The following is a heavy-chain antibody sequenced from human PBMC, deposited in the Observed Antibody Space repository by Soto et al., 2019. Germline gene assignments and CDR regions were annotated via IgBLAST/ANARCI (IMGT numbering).Heavy chain of an antibody. CDR2: ISPYNGNT. J-gene: IGHJ1*01. V-gene: IGHV1-18*01. CDR3: ARVHPGSSSSDYFQH. D-gene: IGHD6-6*01. Sequence: ASVKVSCKASGYTFTNYYGISWVRQAPGQGLEWMGWISPYNGNTNYAQNFQGRVTMTTDTSTSTAYMELRSLRSDDTAMYYCARVHPGSSSSDYFQHWGQGTLVTVSS. CDR1: GYTFTNYYG.